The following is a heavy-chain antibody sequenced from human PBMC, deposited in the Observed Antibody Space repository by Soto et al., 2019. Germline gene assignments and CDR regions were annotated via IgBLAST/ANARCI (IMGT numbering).Heavy chain of an antibody. CDR1: GFSLSTSGVG. D-gene: IGHD1-26*01. CDR3: AHTSAPTTPADY. Sequence: QITLKESGPTLVKPTQTLTLTCTFSGFSLSTSGVGVGWIRQPPGKALEWLALIYWDDDKRYSPSLKSRLTITKDTSKTQVVLTMTNMDPVDTATYYCAHTSAPTTPADYWGQGTLVTVSS. CDR2: IYWDDDK. V-gene: IGHV2-5*02. J-gene: IGHJ4*02.